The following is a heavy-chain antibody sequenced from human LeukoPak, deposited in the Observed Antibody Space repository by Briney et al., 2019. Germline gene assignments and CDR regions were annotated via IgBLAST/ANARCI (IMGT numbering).Heavy chain of an antibody. D-gene: IGHD3-16*01. CDR2: IIPIFGTA. V-gene: IGHV1-69*13. CDR1: GGTFSSYA. J-gene: IGHJ6*03. Sequence: SVKVSCKASGGTFSSYAITWVRQAPGQGLEWMGGIIPIFGTANYAQKFQGRVTITADESTSTAYMELSSLRSEDTAVYYCARAGGAGYYYYYYCMDVWGKGTTVTISS. CDR3: ARAGGAGYYYYYYCMDV.